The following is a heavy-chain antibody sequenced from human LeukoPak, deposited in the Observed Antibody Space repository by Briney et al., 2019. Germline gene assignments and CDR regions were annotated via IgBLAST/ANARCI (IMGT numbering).Heavy chain of an antibody. V-gene: IGHV3-23*01. D-gene: IGHD2-15*01. CDR2: ISGSSSRA. Sequence: GGSLRLSCEASGFTFSSYTLTWVRQAPGKGLECVSAISGSSSRAYYADSVKGRFTISRDNSKNTLYLQMNSLRAEDTAVYYCAKGAVRATPIIRGVDYWGQGTLVTVSS. CDR1: GFTFSSYT. CDR3: AKGAVRATPIIRGVDY. J-gene: IGHJ4*02.